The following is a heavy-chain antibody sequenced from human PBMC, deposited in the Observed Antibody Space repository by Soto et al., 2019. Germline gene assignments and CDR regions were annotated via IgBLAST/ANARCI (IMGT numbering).Heavy chain of an antibody. V-gene: IGHV3-53*02. CDR1: GFTVSSNY. J-gene: IGHJ2*01. D-gene: IGHD6-19*01. Sequence: VQLVETGGRLIERGGSMRLSCAASGFTVSSNYMSWVRQATGKGLEWVSVIYSGGSTYYADSVKGRFTISRDNSKNTLYRQMNSLSAEDTAVYYCAGPSSGWSAHTGAGYFERWGGGTLVTVSS. CDR2: IYSGGST. CDR3: AGPSSGWSAHTGAGYFER.